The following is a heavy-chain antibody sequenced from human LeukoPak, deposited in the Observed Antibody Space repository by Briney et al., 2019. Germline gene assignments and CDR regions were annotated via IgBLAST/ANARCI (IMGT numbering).Heavy chain of an antibody. V-gene: IGHV1-8*01. CDR3: ARKGPANYYYYYMDV. CDR1: GYTFTGYD. Sequence: GASVKVSCKASGYTFTGYDINWVRQATGQGLEWMGWMNPNSGNTGYAPKFQGRVTMTRNTSISTAYMELSSLRSEDTAVYYCARKGPANYYYYYMDVWGKGTSVTVSS. J-gene: IGHJ6*03. CDR2: MNPNSGNT. D-gene: IGHD2-2*01.